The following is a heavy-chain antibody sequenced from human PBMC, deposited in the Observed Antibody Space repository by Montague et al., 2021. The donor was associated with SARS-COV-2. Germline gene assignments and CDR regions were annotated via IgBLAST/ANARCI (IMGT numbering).Heavy chain of an antibody. J-gene: IGHJ3*02. D-gene: IGHD6-13*01. CDR3: ARDPLGSIWDTFDI. CDR1: GFTLSSYW. V-gene: IGHV3-74*03. CDR2: LSNDGSST. Sequence: SLRLSCAASGFTLSSYWMHWVRQVPGEGLLWVSRLSNDGSSTAYADSVKGRFTISRDNAKNTLYLQMNSLRAEDTAVYYCARDPLGSIWDTFDIWGLGTMVTVSS.